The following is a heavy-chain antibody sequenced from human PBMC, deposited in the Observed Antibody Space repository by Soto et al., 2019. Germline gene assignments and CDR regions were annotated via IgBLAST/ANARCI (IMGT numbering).Heavy chain of an antibody. Sequence: QVQLVQSGAEVKKPGASVKVSCKASGYTFTSYGISWVRQAPGQGLERMGWISAYNGNTNYAQKLQGRVTMTTDTSTSTSYMEVESLRSVDTAVYYCSRVGYCSSTSCYGDDYYYYMDVWCKGPTVTVSS. D-gene: IGHD2-2*01. CDR1: GYTFTSYG. CDR2: ISAYNGNT. V-gene: IGHV1-18*01. CDR3: SRVGYCSSTSCYGDDYYYYMDV. J-gene: IGHJ6*03.